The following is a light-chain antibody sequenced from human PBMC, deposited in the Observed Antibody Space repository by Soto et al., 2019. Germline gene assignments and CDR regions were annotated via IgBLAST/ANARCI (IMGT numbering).Light chain of an antibody. J-gene: IGKJ3*01. CDR1: QDIRTS. Sequence: DIQMTQSPSSLSASVGARVSITCQARQDIRTSLSWFQHKPGRAPKLLIYGASYLETGVPSRFRGSGSGTDFTFTITSLQPEDIATYYCQHYNNLPPLTFGPGTIVDIK. V-gene: IGKV1-33*01. CDR3: QHYNNLPPLT. CDR2: GAS.